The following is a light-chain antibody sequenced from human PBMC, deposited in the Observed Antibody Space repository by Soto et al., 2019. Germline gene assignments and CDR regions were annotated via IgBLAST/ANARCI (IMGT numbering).Light chain of an antibody. CDR1: QSVSSIY. J-gene: IGKJ4*01. CDR3: QQYGRSPA. CDR2: GAS. V-gene: IGKV3-20*01. Sequence: EIVVTQTPGTLSLSPGERATISCRASQSVSSIYLAWYQQKPGQAPRLLIYGASSSATGIPDRFRGSGSGTDFTLTISRLEPEDFALYYCQQYGRSPAFGGGTKVEIK.